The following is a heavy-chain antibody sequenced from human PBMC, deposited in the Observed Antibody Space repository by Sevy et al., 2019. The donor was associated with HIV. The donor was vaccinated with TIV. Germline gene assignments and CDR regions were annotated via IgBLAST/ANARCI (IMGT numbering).Heavy chain of an antibody. CDR1: GFTFSSYA. CDR3: AKSDIAAAGTGYMDV. V-gene: IGHV3-23*01. CDR2: ISGSGGST. J-gene: IGHJ6*03. Sequence: GESLKISCAASGFTFSSYAMSWVRQAPGKGLEWVSAISGSGGSTYYADSVKGRFTISRDNSKNTLYLQMNSLRAEDTAVYYCAKSDIAAAGTGYMDVWGKGTTVTVSS. D-gene: IGHD6-13*01.